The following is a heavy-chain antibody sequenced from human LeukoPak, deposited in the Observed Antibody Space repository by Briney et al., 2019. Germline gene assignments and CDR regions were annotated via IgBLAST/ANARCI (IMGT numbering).Heavy chain of an antibody. CDR3: ARDPGYCSGGSCYPENWFDP. Sequence: ASVKVSCKASGYTFTGYYMHWVRQAPGQGLEWMGWINSNSGGTNYAQKFQGRVTMTRDTSISTAYMELSRLRSDDTAVYYCARDPGYCSGGSCYPENWFDPWGQGTLVTVSS. CDR2: INSNSGGT. D-gene: IGHD2-15*01. J-gene: IGHJ5*02. V-gene: IGHV1-2*02. CDR1: GYTFTGYY.